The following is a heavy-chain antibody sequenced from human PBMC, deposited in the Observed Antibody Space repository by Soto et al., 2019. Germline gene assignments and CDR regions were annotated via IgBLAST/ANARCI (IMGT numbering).Heavy chain of an antibody. CDR2: TMRDGRS. J-gene: IGHJ4*03. CDR3: AKDVERCSSDCPGYFYY. V-gene: IGHV3-23*01. CDR1: GFTLSTYS. Sequence: GGSLRLSCAVSGFTLSTYSLSWVRQAPGKGLEWLSATMRDGRSHYADSVRGRFTVSRDNSKNAVYLQLNSLGDDDTAVYYCAKDVERCSSDCPGYFYYWGQGTPVTVSS. D-gene: IGHD2-21*01.